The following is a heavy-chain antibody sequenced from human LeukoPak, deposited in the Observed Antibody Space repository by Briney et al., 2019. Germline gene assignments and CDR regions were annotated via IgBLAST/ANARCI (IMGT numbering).Heavy chain of an antibody. CDR1: GGSVSSGSYY. D-gene: IGHD2-2*01. CDR2: IYYSGST. CDR3: ARALGYCSSTSCYSYWFDP. Sequence: SETLSLTCTVSGGSVSSGSYYWSWIRQPPGKGLEWIGYIYYSGSTNYNPSLKSRVTISVDTSKNQFSLKLSSVTAADTAVYYCARALGYCSSTSCYSYWFDPWGQGTLVTVSS. V-gene: IGHV4-61*01. J-gene: IGHJ5*02.